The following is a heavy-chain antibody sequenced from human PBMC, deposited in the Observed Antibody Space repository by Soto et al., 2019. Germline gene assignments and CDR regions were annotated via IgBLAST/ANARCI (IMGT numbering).Heavy chain of an antibody. CDR1: GGTFGSYA. D-gene: IGHD2-2*01. CDR3: ARSQGSSTSLETYYYYYYGMDV. CDR2: IIPIPGTA. J-gene: IGHJ6*02. V-gene: IGHV1-69*01. Sequence: QVELVQSGAEVKKPGSSVKVSCKASGGTFGSYAISRVRQAPGQGLEWMGGIIPIPGTANYAQKFQGRVTIAADESTSTAYMELSSLRSEDTAVYYCARSQGSSTSLETYYYYYYGMDVWRQGTTVTVSS.